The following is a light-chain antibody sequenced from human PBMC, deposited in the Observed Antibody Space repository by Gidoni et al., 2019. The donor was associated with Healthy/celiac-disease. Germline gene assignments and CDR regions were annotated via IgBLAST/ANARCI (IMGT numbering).Light chain of an antibody. CDR1: SSDVGGYNY. J-gene: IGLJ2*01. CDR2: EVS. CDR3: SSYTSSRGVV. Sequence: QSALTQPASVSGSPGQSTTISCTGTSSDVGGYNYVSWYQQHPGKAPKLMIYEVSNRPSGVPDRFSGSKSGNTASLTISGLQAEDEADYYCSSYTSSRGVVFGGGTKLTVL. V-gene: IGLV2-14*01.